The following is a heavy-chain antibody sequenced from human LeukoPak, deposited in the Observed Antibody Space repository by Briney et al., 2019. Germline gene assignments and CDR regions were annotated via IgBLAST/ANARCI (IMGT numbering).Heavy chain of an antibody. CDR2: INHSGST. J-gene: IGHJ4*02. D-gene: IGHD3-22*01. Sequence: SETLSLTCAVYGGSFSGYYWSWIRQPPGKGLEWIGEINHSGSTNYNPSLKSRVTISVDTSKNQFSLKLTSVTTADTAVYYCARGLMGGYPYFENWGQGTLVTVSS. V-gene: IGHV4-34*01. CDR3: ARGLMGGYPYFEN. CDR1: GGSFSGYY.